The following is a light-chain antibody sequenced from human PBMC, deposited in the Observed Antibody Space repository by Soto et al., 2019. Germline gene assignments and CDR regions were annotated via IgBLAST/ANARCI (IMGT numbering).Light chain of an antibody. J-gene: IGKJ5*01. V-gene: IGKV3-15*01. Sequence: ETVMTQSPATLSLSPGERATLSCRASRSVGTSLAWYQQRPGQPPRLIIFGAYARVADVPARFSGSGSGTEFTLTIISLQSEDCAVYYCQQYNTWPPITFGQGTRLEIK. CDR1: RSVGTS. CDR3: QQYNTWPPIT. CDR2: GAY.